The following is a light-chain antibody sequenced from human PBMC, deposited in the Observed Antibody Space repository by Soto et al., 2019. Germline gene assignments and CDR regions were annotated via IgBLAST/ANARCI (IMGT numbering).Light chain of an antibody. CDR3: QQYNDWPRA. J-gene: IGKJ2*01. V-gene: IGKV3-15*01. CDR1: QSVSSN. CDR2: GAS. Sequence: EMVMTQSPATLSVSPGEGATLSCRASQSVSSNLAWYQQKPGQAPRLLIYGASTRAAGIPARFSGSGSGTEFTLTISGLQSEDFAVYYCQQYNDWPRAFGQGTKLEIK.